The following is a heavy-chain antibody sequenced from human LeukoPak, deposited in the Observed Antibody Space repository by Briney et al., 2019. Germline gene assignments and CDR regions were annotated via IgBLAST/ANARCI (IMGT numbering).Heavy chain of an antibody. V-gene: IGHV4-39*07. CDR2: INHSGST. CDR3: ARDEAHQVGATLDY. J-gene: IGHJ4*02. Sequence: TSETLSLTCTVSGGSISSSSYYWGWIRQPPGKGLEWIGEINHSGSTNYNPSLKSRVTISVDTSKNQFSLKLSSVTAADTAVYYCARDEAHQVGATLDYWGQGTLVTVSS. CDR1: GGSISSSSYY. D-gene: IGHD1-26*01.